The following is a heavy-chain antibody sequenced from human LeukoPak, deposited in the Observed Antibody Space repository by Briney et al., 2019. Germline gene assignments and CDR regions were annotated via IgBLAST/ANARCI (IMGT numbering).Heavy chain of an antibody. CDR1: GFTFSSNW. CDR3: ARSPLTVTTRLHFDY. CDR2: INSDGSST. D-gene: IGHD4-17*01. Sequence: PGGSLGLSCATSGFTFSSNWMHWVRQTPGKGLVWVSRINSDGSSTSYADSVKGRFTISRDNAKDTLYLQMNSLRAEDTAVYYCARSPLTVTTRLHFDYWGQGTLVTVSS. J-gene: IGHJ4*02. V-gene: IGHV3-74*01.